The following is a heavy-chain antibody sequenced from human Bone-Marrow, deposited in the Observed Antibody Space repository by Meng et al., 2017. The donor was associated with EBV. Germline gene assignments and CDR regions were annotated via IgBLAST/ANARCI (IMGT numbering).Heavy chain of an antibody. J-gene: IGHJ4*02. D-gene: IGHD2-2*01. CDR2: IYHSGSP. CDR3: ATTRHSSWFHFPFDY. CDR1: GGPVNININSGSYY. V-gene: IGHV4-39*01. Sequence: QLQLRESGPGLVRPWETVTLTCTIPGGPVNININSGSYYWGWIRQPPGEGLEWIGSIYHSGSPYYNPSLKSRVSISVDTSKNQFSLTMNSVTAADTAVYYCATTRHSSWFHFPFDYWGLGTMVTVSA.